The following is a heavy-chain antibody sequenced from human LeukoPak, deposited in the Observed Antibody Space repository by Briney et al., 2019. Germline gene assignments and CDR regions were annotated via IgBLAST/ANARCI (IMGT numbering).Heavy chain of an antibody. CDR1: GYTFTSYD. CDR2: MNPNSGNT. Sequence: ASVKVSCKASGYTFTSYDINWVRQATGQGLEWMGWMNPNSGNTGYAQKFQGRVTMTRNTSISTAYMELSSLRSEDTAVYYCARQHDYGEDFDYWGQGTLVTASS. D-gene: IGHD4-17*01. J-gene: IGHJ4*02. CDR3: ARQHDYGEDFDY. V-gene: IGHV1-8*01.